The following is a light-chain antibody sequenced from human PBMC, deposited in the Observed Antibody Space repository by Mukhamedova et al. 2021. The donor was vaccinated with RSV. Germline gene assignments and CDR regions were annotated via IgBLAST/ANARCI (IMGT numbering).Light chain of an antibody. Sequence: WYQRRVHGKVPKLLIYAASTLQSGVPSRFSGSGSGTHFSLTINSLQPEDVATFYCQKYDSAPFTFGPGTKVDLK. J-gene: IGKJ3*01. CDR2: AAS. V-gene: IGKV1-27*01. CDR3: QKYDSAPFT.